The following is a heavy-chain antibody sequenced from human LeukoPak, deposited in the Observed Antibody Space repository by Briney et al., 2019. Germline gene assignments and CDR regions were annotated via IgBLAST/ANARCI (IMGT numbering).Heavy chain of an antibody. V-gene: IGHV3-30-3*01. J-gene: IGHJ4*02. CDR3: AKDKSYDPSWYLDY. CDR1: GFTFSSYA. CDR2: ISYDEFNK. Sequence: GRSLRLSCAASGFTFSSYAMHWVRQAPGKGLEWVALISYDEFNKYFADSVKGRFTISRDNSKNTLYLQMTSLKAEDTALYYCAKDKSYDPSWYLDYWGQGTLVTVSS. D-gene: IGHD5-12*01.